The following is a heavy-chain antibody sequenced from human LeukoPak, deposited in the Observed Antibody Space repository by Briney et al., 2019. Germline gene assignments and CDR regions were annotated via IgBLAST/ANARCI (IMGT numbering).Heavy chain of an antibody. CDR1: GYTFTGYY. J-gene: IGHJ4*02. CDR2: INPNSGGT. D-gene: IGHD3-3*01. CDR3: ARVLTIFGVEFDY. Sequence: GASVKVSCKASGYTFTGYYMHWVRQAPGQGLVWMGWINPNSGGTNYAQKFQGRVTVTRDTSISTAYMELSRLRSDDTAVYYCARVLTIFGVEFDYWGQGTLVTVSS. V-gene: IGHV1-2*02.